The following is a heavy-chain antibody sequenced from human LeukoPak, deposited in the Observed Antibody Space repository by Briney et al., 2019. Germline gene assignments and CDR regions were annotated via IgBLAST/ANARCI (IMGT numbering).Heavy chain of an antibody. Sequence: GGSLRLSCAASGFTFSDYYMSWIRQAPGKGLEWVSYISSSSYTNYADSVKGRFTISRDNAKNSLYLQMNSLRAEDTAVYYCARVSFTFGGVIAWGQGTLVTVSS. D-gene: IGHD3-16*02. CDR1: GFTFSDYY. CDR3: ARVSFTFGGVIA. J-gene: IGHJ4*02. V-gene: IGHV3-11*05. CDR2: ISSSSYT.